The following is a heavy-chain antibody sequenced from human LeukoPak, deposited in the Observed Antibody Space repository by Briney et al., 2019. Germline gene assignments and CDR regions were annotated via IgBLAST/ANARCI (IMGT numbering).Heavy chain of an antibody. J-gene: IGHJ4*02. CDR2: IIPILGIA. CDR1: GGTFSSYA. CDR3: ARVRTGLFDY. V-gene: IGHV1-69*04. Sequence: GASVKVSCKASGGTFSSYAISWVRQAPGQGLEWMGRIIPILGIANYAQKLQGRVTITADKSTSTAYMELSSLGSEDTAVYYCARVRTGLFDYWGQGTLVTVSS. D-gene: IGHD3/OR15-3a*01.